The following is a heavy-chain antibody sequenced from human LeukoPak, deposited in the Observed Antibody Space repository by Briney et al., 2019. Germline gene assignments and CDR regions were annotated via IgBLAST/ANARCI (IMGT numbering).Heavy chain of an antibody. CDR3: ARDARGWSGFDY. V-gene: IGHV4-4*07. CDR1: GGSISSYY. D-gene: IGHD3-3*01. J-gene: IGHJ4*02. CDR2: IYTTGNT. Sequence: SETLSLTCSVSGGSISSYYWSWIRQPAGKGREWIGRIYTTGNTDYNPSLKSRVTMSVDTSKNRFSLNLSSVTAADTAVYYCARDARGWSGFDYWGQGTLVTVSS.